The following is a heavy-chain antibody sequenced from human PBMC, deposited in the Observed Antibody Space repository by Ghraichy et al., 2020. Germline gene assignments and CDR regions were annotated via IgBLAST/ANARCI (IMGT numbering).Heavy chain of an antibody. CDR1: GGSINSDY. J-gene: IGHJ4*02. CDR2: ISTSWGT. V-gene: IGHV4-4*09. CDR3: ARHKGYSGPFDS. D-gene: IGHD5-12*01. Sequence: SQTLSLTCSVSGGSINSDYWSWMRQPPGKGLEWIGYISTSWGTKYNPSLESRVTMSLDTSKNQFSLKLSSVTAADTAVYYCARHKGYSGPFDSWGQGTLVTVSS.